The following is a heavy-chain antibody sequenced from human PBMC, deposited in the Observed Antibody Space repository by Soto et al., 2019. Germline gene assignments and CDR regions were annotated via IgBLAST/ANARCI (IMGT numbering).Heavy chain of an antibody. CDR3: ARGEKYYYDSSGYYGYYFDY. V-gene: IGHV3-33*01. J-gene: IGHJ4*02. CDR1: GFTFSSYG. Sequence: QVQLLESGGGVVQPGRSLRLSCAASGFTFSSYGMHWVRQAPGKGLEWVAVIWYDGSNKYYADSVKGRFTISRDNSKNTLYLQMNSLRAEDTAVYYCARGEKYYYDSSGYYGYYFDYWGQGTLVTVSS. D-gene: IGHD3-22*01. CDR2: IWYDGSNK.